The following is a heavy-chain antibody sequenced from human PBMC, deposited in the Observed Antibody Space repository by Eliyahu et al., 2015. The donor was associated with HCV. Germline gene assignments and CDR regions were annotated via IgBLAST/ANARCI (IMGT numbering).Heavy chain of an antibody. V-gene: IGHV4-59*08. CDR2: IYYSGNT. J-gene: IGHJ4*02. Sequence: ETLSXNCTVSGGSISSYYWSWIRQSPGKGLEWIGYIYYSGNTNYNPSLKSRVTISVDTSKNQFSLKLSSVTAADTAVYYCARQPPNTASFDYWAQGTLVTVSS. CDR1: GGSISSYY. CDR3: ARQPPNTASFDY. D-gene: IGHD5-18*01.